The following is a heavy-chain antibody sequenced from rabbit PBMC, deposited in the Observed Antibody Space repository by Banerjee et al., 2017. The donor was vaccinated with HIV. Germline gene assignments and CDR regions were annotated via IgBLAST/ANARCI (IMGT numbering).Heavy chain of an antibody. D-gene: IGHD6-1*01. J-gene: IGHJ4*01. CDR1: GFSFSSSYW. Sequence: QEQLEESGGDLVKPEGSLTLTCTASGFSFSSSYWICWVRQAPGKGLEWIACIYAGSSGSTYYASWAKGRFTISKTSSTTVTLQMTSLTAADTATYFCAREYVSNAGYGYATFNLWGPGTLVTVS. CDR3: AREYVSNAGYGYATFNL. CDR2: IYAGSSGST. V-gene: IGHV1S45*01.